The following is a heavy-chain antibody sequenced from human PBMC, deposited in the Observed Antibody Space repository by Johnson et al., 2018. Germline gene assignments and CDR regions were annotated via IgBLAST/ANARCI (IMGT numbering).Heavy chain of an antibody. D-gene: IGHD4-17*01. Sequence: VQLGQGGGGVVGPGESLRLCCAASGFTFDDYGMTWVRQAPGKGLEWVYGINVKGATTAYGDSVKGRLTISRDNATNSLYLQMNSLSAEDTALYYCARIKSSGLRDGYDIWGQGTMVTVSS. V-gene: IGHV3-20*04. CDR2: INVKGATT. J-gene: IGHJ3*02. CDR1: GFTFDDYG. CDR3: ARIKSSGLRDGYDI.